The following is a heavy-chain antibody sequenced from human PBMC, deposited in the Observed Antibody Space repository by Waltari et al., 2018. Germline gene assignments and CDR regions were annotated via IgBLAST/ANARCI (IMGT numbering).Heavy chain of an antibody. Sequence: EVQLVQSGAEVKKPGATVKISCKASGYTFTDYYMHWVQQASGKGLEWMGRGDPEDGESIYAEKFQGRVTITAETSTDTAYMELSSRRSEDSAVYYCGAGVVGAPPGGYYMDVWGKGTTVTVSS. V-gene: IGHV1-69-2*01. CDR2: GDPEDGES. J-gene: IGHJ6*03. CDR1: GYTFTDYY. D-gene: IGHD1-26*01. CDR3: GAGVVGAPPGGYYMDV.